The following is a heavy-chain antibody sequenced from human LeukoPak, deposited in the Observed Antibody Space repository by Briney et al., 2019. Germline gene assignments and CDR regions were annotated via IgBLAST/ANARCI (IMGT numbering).Heavy chain of an antibody. CDR2: INSDGSST. J-gene: IGHJ4*02. CDR1: GFTFSSYW. Sequence: GGSLRLSCAASGFTFSSYWMHWVRQAPGKGLVWVSRINSDGSSTSYAGSVKGRFTISRDNAKNTLYLQMNSLRAEDTAVYYCAREGGDGYNYFDYWGQGTLVTVSS. D-gene: IGHD5-24*01. V-gene: IGHV3-74*01. CDR3: AREGGDGYNYFDY.